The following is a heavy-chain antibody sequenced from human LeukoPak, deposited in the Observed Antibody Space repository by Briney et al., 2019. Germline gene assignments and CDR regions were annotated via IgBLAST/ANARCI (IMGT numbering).Heavy chain of an antibody. Sequence: SVKVSCKASGGTFSSYAISWVRQAPGQGLEWMGGIIPIFGTANYAQKFQGSVTITADESTSTVYMEVSSLRSEDTAVYFCARDSEVRRNLWHYWGQGTLVTVSS. CDR1: GGTFSSYA. J-gene: IGHJ4*02. V-gene: IGHV1-69*13. CDR2: IIPIFGTA. D-gene: IGHD3-10*01. CDR3: ARDSEVRRNLWHY.